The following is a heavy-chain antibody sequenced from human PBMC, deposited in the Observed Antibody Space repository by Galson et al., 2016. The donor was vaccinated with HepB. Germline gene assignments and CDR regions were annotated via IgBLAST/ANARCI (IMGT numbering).Heavy chain of an antibody. D-gene: IGHD2-21*01. CDR2: IYPDDSDV. CDR3: TRRSLCDHSNCSRGDYGLDV. V-gene: IGHV5-51*01. J-gene: IGHJ6*02. Sequence: QSGAEVKKPGESLKISCRGSGYKFTDYWIGWVRQMPGKGLEWLGIIYPDDSDVRYSPPFQGQVTISVDKSISTAYLQWSSLKASATTVYYCTRRSLCDHSNCSRGDYGLDVWGQGTTVTVS. CDR1: GYKFTDYW.